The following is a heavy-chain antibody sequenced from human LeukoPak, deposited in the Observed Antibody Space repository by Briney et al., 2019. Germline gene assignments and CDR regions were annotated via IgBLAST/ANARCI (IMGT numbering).Heavy chain of an antibody. J-gene: IGHJ4*02. CDR3: ARGRPHGNDY. Sequence: GGSLRLSCAASGFTFSSHLMHWVRQAPGKGLVWVSRISSDGTYTNYADSVRGRFTISRDNAKNTLYLQMNSLRAEDTAVYYCARGRPHGNDYWGQGTLVTVSS. CDR2: ISSDGTYT. CDR1: GFTFSSHL. V-gene: IGHV3-74*01. D-gene: IGHD4-23*01.